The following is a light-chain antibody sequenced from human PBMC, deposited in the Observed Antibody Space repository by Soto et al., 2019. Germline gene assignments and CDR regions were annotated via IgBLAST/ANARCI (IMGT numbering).Light chain of an antibody. J-gene: IGKJ1*01. Sequence: DIHMTQSPSTLSASVGDRVTITSRASQSISSWLAWYQQKPGKAPKLLIYDASSLESGVPSRFSGSGSATEFTLTISSLQPDDFATYYCQQYNNYWTFGQGTKVDIK. CDR1: QSISSW. CDR2: DAS. V-gene: IGKV1-5*01. CDR3: QQYNNYWT.